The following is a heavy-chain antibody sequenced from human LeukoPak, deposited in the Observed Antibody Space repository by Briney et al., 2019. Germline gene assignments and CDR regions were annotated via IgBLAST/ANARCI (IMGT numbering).Heavy chain of an antibody. J-gene: IGHJ5*02. CDR2: ISGSGGST. Sequence: GGSLRLSCAASGFTFSSYAMSWVRQAPGKGLEWVSAISGSGGSTYYADSVKGRFTISRDNSKNTLYLQMNSLRAEDTAVYYCARHSGPGSYNWFDPWGQGTLVTVSS. V-gene: IGHV3-23*01. CDR1: GFTFSSYA. D-gene: IGHD3-10*01. CDR3: ARHSGPGSYNWFDP.